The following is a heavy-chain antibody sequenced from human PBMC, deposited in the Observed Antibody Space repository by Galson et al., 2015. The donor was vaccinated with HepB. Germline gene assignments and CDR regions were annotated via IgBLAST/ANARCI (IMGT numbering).Heavy chain of an antibody. J-gene: IGHJ2*01. V-gene: IGHV3-74*01. CDR1: GFTFSSYW. D-gene: IGHD3-3*01. CDR2: INSDGSST. Sequence: SLRLSCAASGFTFSSYWMHWVRQAPGKGLVWVSRINSDGSSTSYADSVKGRFTISRDNAKNTLYLQMNSLRAEDTAVYYCARDLVADYDFWSGYTQHFDLWGRGTLVTVSS. CDR3: ARDLVADYDFWSGYTQHFDL.